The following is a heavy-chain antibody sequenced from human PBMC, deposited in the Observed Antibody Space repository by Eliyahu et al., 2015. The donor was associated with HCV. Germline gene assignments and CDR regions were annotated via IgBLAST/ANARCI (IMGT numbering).Heavy chain of an antibody. CDR3: ASGGGGIAVAGTGGWFDP. J-gene: IGHJ5*02. D-gene: IGHD6-19*01. V-gene: IGHV4-59*01. CDR2: IYYXGSA. CDR1: GGSITTXY. Sequence: QVQLQESGPGLVKPSETLSLTCTVSGGSITTXYWSWIRQPPGKGLEWIGYIYYXGSANYNPSLKSRVTISVDTSKNQFSLKLSSVTAADTAVYYCASGGGGIAVAGTGGWFDPWGQGTLVTVSS.